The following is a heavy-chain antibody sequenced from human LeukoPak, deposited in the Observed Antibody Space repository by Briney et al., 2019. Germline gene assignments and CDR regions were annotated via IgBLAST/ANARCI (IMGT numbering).Heavy chain of an antibody. D-gene: IGHD2-2*01. CDR2: IYHTGST. CDR1: GGSISSGLYS. J-gene: IGHJ5*02. V-gene: IGHV4-30-2*01. Sequence: TQTLSLTCDVSGGSISSGLYSWSWIRQPLGKGLEWIGYIYHTGSTYYNPSLKSRVTISVDTSKNQFSLRLSSVTAADTAVYYCARLQYCSGTSCYWFDPWGQGTLVTVSS. CDR3: ARLQYCSGTSCYWFDP.